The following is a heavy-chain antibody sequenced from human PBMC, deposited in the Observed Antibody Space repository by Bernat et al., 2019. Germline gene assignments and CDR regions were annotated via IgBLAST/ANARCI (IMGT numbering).Heavy chain of an antibody. Sequence: EVQLVESGGGLVQPGGSLRLSCAASGFTFSSYEMNWVRQAPGKGLEWVSYISSSGSTIDYAAPVKGRFTISGDNAKNSLYLQMNSMRAEDTAVYYCARANTKKDYGDPYPMDVWGQGTTVTVSS. CDR3: ARANTKKDYGDPYPMDV. V-gene: IGHV3-48*03. CDR1: GFTFSSYE. CDR2: ISSSGSTI. J-gene: IGHJ6*02. D-gene: IGHD4-17*01.